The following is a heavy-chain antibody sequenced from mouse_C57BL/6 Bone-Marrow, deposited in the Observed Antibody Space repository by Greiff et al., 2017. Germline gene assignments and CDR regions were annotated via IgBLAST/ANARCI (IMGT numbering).Heavy chain of an antibody. CDR3: AKYYGSSYGY. CDR2: IDPSDSYT. CDR1: GYTFTSYW. V-gene: IGHV1-50*01. Sequence: VQLQQPGAELVKPGASVKLSCKASGYTFTSYWMQWVKQRPGQGLEWIGEIDPSDSYTNYNQKFKGKATLTVDTSSSTAYMKRSSLTSADSAVYDCAKYYGSSYGYWGQGTTLTVSS. J-gene: IGHJ2*01. D-gene: IGHD1-1*01.